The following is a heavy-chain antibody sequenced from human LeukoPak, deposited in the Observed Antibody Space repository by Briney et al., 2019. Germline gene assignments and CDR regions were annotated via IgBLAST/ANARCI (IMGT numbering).Heavy chain of an antibody. V-gene: IGHV1-8*03. CDR2: MNPNSGNT. J-gene: IGHJ6*03. D-gene: IGHD6-13*01. CDR3: ARAYSSSWYTPVYYYMDV. Sequence: GASVKVSCKASGYTFTSYDINWVRQATGQGLEWMGWMNPNSGNTGYAQKFQGRVTITRNTSISTAYMELSSLRSEDTAVYYCARAYSSSWYTPVYYYMDVWGKGTTVTVSS. CDR1: GYTFTSYD.